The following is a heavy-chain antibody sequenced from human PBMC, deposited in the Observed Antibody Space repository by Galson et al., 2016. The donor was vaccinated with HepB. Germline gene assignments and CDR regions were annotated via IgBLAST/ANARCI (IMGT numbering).Heavy chain of an antibody. CDR1: GFIFSSFV. D-gene: IGHD3-10*01. Sequence: SLRLSCAASGFIFSSFVVHWVRQAPGKGLEWVAVISSDGSNKNYADSVKGRFTISRDNSKNTLDLQMNSLRAEDTAVYYCARDPGQPEFYYYGMDVWGQGTTVIVSS. CDR2: ISSDGSNK. J-gene: IGHJ6*02. V-gene: IGHV3-30-3*01. CDR3: ARDPGQPEFYYYGMDV.